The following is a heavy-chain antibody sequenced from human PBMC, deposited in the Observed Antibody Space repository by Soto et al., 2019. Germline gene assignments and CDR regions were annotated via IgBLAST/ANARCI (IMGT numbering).Heavy chain of an antibody. CDR1: GFTFSSYA. Sequence: GGSLRLSCAASGFTFSSYAMSWVRQAPGKGLERVTAISSSGGSTYYADSVKGRFTIYRDNSKNKLYLQMNSLRAEDTAVYYCAKEGLFGGPVVPAATYWGQGTLVTVSS. J-gene: IGHJ4*02. CDR3: AKEGLFGGPVVPAATY. V-gene: IGHV3-23*01. D-gene: IGHD2-2*01. CDR2: ISSSGGST.